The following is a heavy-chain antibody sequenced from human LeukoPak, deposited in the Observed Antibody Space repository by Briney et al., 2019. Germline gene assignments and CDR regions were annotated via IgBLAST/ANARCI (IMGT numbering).Heavy chain of an antibody. J-gene: IGHJ4*02. V-gene: IGHV1-2*06. D-gene: IGHD1-7*01. Sequence: ASVKVSCKASGYTFTGYYMHWVRQAPGQGLEWMGRINPNSGGTNYAQKFQGRVTMTRDTSISTAYMELSRLRSDDTAVYYCARDRRYNWNWSLWYWGQGTLVTVCS. CDR2: INPNSGGT. CDR1: GYTFTGYY. CDR3: ARDRRYNWNWSLWY.